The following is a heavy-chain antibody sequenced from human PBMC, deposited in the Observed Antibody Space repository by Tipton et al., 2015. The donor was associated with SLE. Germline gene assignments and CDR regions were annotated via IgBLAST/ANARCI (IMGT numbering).Heavy chain of an antibody. V-gene: IGHV4-34*01. CDR2: INHSGST. CDR1: GGSFRGYY. Sequence: TLSLTCAVYGGSFRGYYWSWIRQPPGKGLEWIGEINHSGSTNYNPSLKSRVTISVDTSKNQFSLKLSSVTAADTAVYYCTRDRRDLWRFGAHFDPWGQGTLVTVSS. CDR3: TRDRRDLWRFGAHFDP. D-gene: IGHD3-10*01. J-gene: IGHJ5*02.